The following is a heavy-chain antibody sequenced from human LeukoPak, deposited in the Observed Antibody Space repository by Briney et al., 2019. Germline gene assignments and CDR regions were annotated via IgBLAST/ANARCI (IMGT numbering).Heavy chain of an antibody. CDR1: GFTFSDYY. CDR3: ARLLPPYYYYGMDV. Sequence: GGSLRLSRAASGFTFSDYYMSWIRQAPGKGLEWVSYISSSGKTIYYADSVKGRFTIPRDNAKNSLYLQMNSLRAEDTAVYYCARLLPPYYYYGMDVWGQGTTVTVSS. J-gene: IGHJ6*02. CDR2: ISSSGKTI. V-gene: IGHV3-11*01.